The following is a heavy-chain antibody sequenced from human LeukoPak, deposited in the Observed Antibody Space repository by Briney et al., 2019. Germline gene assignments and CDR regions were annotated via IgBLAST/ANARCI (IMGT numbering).Heavy chain of an antibody. Sequence: GGSLRLSCAASGFTFSSYGMHWVRQAPGKGLGWVAVISYDGSNKYYADSVKGRFTISRDNSKNTLYLQMNSLRAEDTAVYYCAKSSSGEHISRGMDVWGQGTTVTVSS. D-gene: IGHD3-10*01. J-gene: IGHJ6*02. CDR2: ISYDGSNK. CDR3: AKSSSGEHISRGMDV. CDR1: GFTFSSYG. V-gene: IGHV3-30*18.